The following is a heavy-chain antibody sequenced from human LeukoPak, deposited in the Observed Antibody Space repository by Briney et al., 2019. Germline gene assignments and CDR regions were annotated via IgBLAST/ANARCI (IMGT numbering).Heavy chain of an antibody. D-gene: IGHD2-2*01. J-gene: IGHJ5*02. CDR1: GFTFSDYY. V-gene: IGHV3-23*01. CDR2: ITGSGGST. CDR3: AKGALNIVVVPAAMRYNWFDP. Sequence: PGGSLRLSCAASGFTFSDYYMSWVRQAPGKGLEWVSTITGSGGSTYYADSVKGRFTISRDNSKNTLYLQMNSLRAEDTAVYYCAKGALNIVVVPAAMRYNWFDPWGQGTLVTVSS.